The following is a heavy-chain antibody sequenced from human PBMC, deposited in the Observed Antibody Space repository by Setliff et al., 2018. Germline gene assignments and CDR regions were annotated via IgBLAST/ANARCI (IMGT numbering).Heavy chain of an antibody. CDR1: GVSFRTVTYY. V-gene: IGHV4-39*01. D-gene: IGHD3-3*01. CDR3: ARMSGFLYMDV. J-gene: IGHJ6*03. CDR2: IHYSGNI. Sequence: PSETLSLTCSVSGVSFRTVTYYWAWIRQPPGEGLEWIGNIHYSGNIYYQSSLQSRVTISLDTSNSQFSLRLTSVTAADTAVYYCARMSGFLYMDVWGKGTPVTVSS.